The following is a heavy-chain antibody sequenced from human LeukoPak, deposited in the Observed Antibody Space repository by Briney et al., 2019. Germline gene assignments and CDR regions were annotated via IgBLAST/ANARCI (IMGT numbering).Heavy chain of an antibody. CDR2: IIPIFGTA. J-gene: IGHJ4*02. CDR1: GGTFSSYA. Sequence: SVKVSCKASGGTFSSYAISWVRQAPGQGLEWMGGIIPIFGTANYAQKFQGRVTITTDESTSTAYMELSSLRSEDTAVYYCARGPTVGGGYGRSDYWGQGTLVTVSS. V-gene: IGHV1-69*05. CDR3: ARGPTVGGGYGRSDY. D-gene: IGHD5-12*01.